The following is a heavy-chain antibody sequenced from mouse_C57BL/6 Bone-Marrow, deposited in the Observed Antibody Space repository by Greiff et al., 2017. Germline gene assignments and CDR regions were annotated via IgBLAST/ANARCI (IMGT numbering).Heavy chain of an antibody. Sequence: QVQLQQSGPELVKPGASVKLSCKASGYTFTSYDINWVKQRPGPGLEWIGWLYPRDGSTKYNEKFKGKATLTVDTSSSTAYMELHSLTSEDSAVYCCARLEFDGSSGDWYFDVWGTGTTVTVSS. CDR1: GYTFTSYD. CDR3: ARLEFDGSSGDWYFDV. D-gene: IGHD1-1*01. J-gene: IGHJ1*03. CDR2: LYPRDGST. V-gene: IGHV1-85*01.